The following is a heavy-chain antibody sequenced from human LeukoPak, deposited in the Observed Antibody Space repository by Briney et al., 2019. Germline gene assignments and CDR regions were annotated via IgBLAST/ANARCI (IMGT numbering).Heavy chain of an antibody. V-gene: IGHV4-34*01. CDR1: RGCFSGYY. Sequence: SETLSLTCAVYRGCFSGYYWSWIRQAPGKGLEWIGEINHSGSTDQNPSLKSRVTISVDTSKKQFSLKLSSMTAADTAVYYCARGDYYYASGSYYKGPVDYWGQGTLVTVS. CDR2: INHSGST. J-gene: IGHJ4*02. CDR3: ARGDYYYASGSYYKGPVDY. D-gene: IGHD3-10*01.